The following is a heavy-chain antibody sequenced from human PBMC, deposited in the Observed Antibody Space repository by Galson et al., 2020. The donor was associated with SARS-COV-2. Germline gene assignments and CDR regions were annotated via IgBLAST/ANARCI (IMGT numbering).Heavy chain of an antibody. CDR2: INQDGSET. CDR1: GFTFSNYW. V-gene: IGHV3-7*01. J-gene: IGHJ6*02. Sequence: GESLKISCATSGFTFSNYWMCWVRQAPGKGLEWLGSINQDGSETYYVDSVKGRFTLSRDNAKNSLFLQMNSLRVEDTAVYYCARDPSKKHGWDVWGQGTTVTVSS. CDR3: ARDPSKKHGWDV.